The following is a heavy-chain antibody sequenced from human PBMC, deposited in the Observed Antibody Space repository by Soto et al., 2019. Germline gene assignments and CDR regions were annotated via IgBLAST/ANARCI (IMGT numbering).Heavy chain of an antibody. CDR3: ARVMRQEDWYFDL. D-gene: IGHD3-16*01. V-gene: IGHV4-30-4*01. J-gene: IGHJ2*01. CDR2: IYYSGST. Sequence: QVQLQESGPGLVKPSQTLSLTCTVSGGSLSSGDYYWSWIRQPPGKGLEWIGYIYYSGSTSYNPSLKSRVTIPVDTSKNRFSLKLSSVTAADAAVYYCARVMRQEDWYFDLWGRGTLVTVSS. CDR1: GGSLSSGDYY.